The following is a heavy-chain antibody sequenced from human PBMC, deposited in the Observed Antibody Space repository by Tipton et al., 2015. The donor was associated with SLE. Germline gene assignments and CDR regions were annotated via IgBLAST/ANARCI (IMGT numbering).Heavy chain of an antibody. J-gene: IGHJ3*02. D-gene: IGHD1-26*01. Sequence: GSLRLSCAASGFIFNSHGMHWVRQAPGKGLVWVSRINTDGSNTNYADSVKGRFTISRDNAKNTLYLQMNSLRAEDTAVYYCARVIVGATGAFDIWGQGTMVTVSS. CDR1: GFIFNSHG. CDR3: ARVIVGATGAFDI. CDR2: INTDGSNT. V-gene: IGHV3-74*01.